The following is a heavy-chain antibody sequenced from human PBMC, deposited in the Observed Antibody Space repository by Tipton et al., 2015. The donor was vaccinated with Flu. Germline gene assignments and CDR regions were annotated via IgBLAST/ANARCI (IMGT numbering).Heavy chain of an antibody. CDR1: GGTFSSYA. CDR3: ARDQIPNYYDSSGYSPYYYYGMDV. Sequence: QMQLVQSGAEVKKPGSSVKVSCKASGGTFSSYAISWVRQAPGQGLEWMGGIIPIFGTANYAQKFQGRVTITADESTSTAYMELSSLRSEDTAVYYCARDQIPNYYDSSGYSPYYYYGMDVWGQGTTVTVSS. CDR2: IIPIFGTA. D-gene: IGHD3-22*01. V-gene: IGHV1-69*01. J-gene: IGHJ6*02.